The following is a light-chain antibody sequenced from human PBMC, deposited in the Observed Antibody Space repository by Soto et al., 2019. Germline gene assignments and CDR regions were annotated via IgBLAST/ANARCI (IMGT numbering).Light chain of an antibody. CDR3: QQYNSWTLT. CDR2: GAS. CDR1: QSLTSD. Sequence: ETVMTQSPATLSMSPGERATLSCRASQSLTSDLAWYQQKPGQAPRLLIYGASTRATGIPGRFSGSGSGTEFTLTISSLQSEDFAVYYCQQYNSWTLTFGGGTKVDIK. J-gene: IGKJ4*01. V-gene: IGKV3-15*01.